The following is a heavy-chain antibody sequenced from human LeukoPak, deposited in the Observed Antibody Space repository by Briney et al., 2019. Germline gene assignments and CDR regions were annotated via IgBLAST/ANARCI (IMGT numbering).Heavy chain of an antibody. Sequence: GASVKVSCKASGYSFIRYHIHWVRQAPGKGLEWMGGFDPEDGETIYAQKFQGRVTMTEDTSTDTAYMELSSLRSEDTAVYYCAAAGCTNGVCYYYYGMDVWGQGTTVTVSS. CDR2: FDPEDGET. CDR1: GYSFIRYH. V-gene: IGHV1-24*01. J-gene: IGHJ6*02. D-gene: IGHD2-8*01. CDR3: AAAGCTNGVCYYYYGMDV.